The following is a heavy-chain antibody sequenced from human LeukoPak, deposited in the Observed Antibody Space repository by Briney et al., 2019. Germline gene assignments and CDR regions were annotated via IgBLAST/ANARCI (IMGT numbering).Heavy chain of an antibody. V-gene: IGHV3-23*01. D-gene: IGHD6-6*01. J-gene: IGHJ4*02. CDR2: VSAGGGTT. Sequence: GGSLRLSCAASAFTFNNFAMSWVRQAPGKGLEWVSGVSAGGGTTIYVDSVKGRFTISRDNSKNTLYLQMNSLRAEDTAVYYCARRDSSRSFDYWGQGTLVTVSS. CDR1: AFTFNNFA. CDR3: ARRDSSRSFDY.